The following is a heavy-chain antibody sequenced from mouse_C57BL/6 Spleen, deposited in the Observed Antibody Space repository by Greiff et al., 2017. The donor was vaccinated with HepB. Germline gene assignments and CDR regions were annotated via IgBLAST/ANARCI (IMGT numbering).Heavy chain of an antibody. CDR3: ASDGSSGRFAY. D-gene: IGHD3-2*02. CDR2: IWGVGST. CDR1: GFSLTSYG. Sequence: QVQLKQSGPGLVAPSQSLSITCTVSGFSLTSYGVDWVRQSPGKGLEWLGVIWGVGSTNYNSALKSRLSNSKDNSKSQVFLKMNSLQTDDTAMYYCASDGSSGRFAYWGQGTLVTVSA. J-gene: IGHJ3*01. V-gene: IGHV2-6*01.